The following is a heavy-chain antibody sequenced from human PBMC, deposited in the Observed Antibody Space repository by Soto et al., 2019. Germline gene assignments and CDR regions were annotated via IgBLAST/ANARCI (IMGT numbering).Heavy chain of an antibody. J-gene: IGHJ5*02. CDR1: GFTFSSYW. V-gene: IGHV3-7*01. Sequence: GGSLRLSCVGSGFTFSSYWMSWVRQAPGKGLEWVASIKEDGSKTYYVDAMKGRFTISRDNAQNSLVLQMSSLRAEDSAVYYCARGAVSGYTTTWFDPRGQGTLVTVSS. CDR2: IKEDGSKT. CDR3: ARGAVSGYTTTWFDP. D-gene: IGHD3-22*01.